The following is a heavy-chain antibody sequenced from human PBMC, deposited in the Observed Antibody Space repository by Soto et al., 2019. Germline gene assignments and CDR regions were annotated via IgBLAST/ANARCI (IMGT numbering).Heavy chain of an antibody. J-gene: IGHJ4*02. CDR3: ARGGIAAAGTTYYFDY. CDR1: GGSLCSYY. Sequence: SESLALRCAVYGGSLCSYYWSGIRQPPGKGLEWIGEINHSGSTNYNPSLKSRVTISVDTSKNQFSLKLSSVTAADTAVYYCARGGIAAAGTTYYFDYWGQGTLVTVSS. CDR2: INHSGST. V-gene: IGHV4-34*01. D-gene: IGHD6-13*01.